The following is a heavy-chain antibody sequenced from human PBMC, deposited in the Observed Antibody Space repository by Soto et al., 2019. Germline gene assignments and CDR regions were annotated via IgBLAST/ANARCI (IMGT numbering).Heavy chain of an antibody. D-gene: IGHD2-2*01. CDR2: IWYDASNK. CDR1: GFTLSSYG. CDR3: ARETSHCFDY. J-gene: IGHJ4*02. Sequence: GGSLRLSCAASGFTLSSYGMHWVRQAPGKGLEWVAVIWYDASNKYYADSVKGRFTISRDNSRNTLYLQMDSLRAEDTAVYYCARETSHCFDYWGQGTLVTVSS. V-gene: IGHV3-33*01.